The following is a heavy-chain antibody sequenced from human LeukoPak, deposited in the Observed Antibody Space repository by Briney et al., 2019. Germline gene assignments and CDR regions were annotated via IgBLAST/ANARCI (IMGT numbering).Heavy chain of an antibody. Sequence: PGGSLRLSCAASGFTFRSSWMGWARQAPGKGLEWVANIKEDGSWKHYAVSVQGRFTISRDNAKNSLYLQMNSLRAEDTAVYYCARDRGWYHADSWGQGTLVTVSS. D-gene: IGHD6-19*01. V-gene: IGHV3-7*01. CDR3: ARDRGWYHADS. J-gene: IGHJ4*02. CDR2: IKEDGSWK. CDR1: GFTFRSSW.